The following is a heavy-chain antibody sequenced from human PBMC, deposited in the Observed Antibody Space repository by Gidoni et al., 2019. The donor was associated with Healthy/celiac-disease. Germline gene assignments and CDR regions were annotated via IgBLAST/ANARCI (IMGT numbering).Heavy chain of an antibody. J-gene: IGHJ5*02. CDR2: IKQEGSEK. V-gene: IGHV3-7*03. CDR1: GFTFSSYW. CDR3: ARDSRAVYGDYSVDWFDP. D-gene: IGHD4-17*01. Sequence: EVQLVESGGGLVQPGGSLRLSCAASGFTFSSYWMSWVRQAPGKGREWVANIKQEGSEKYYVDSVKGRFTISRDNAKNSLYLQMNSLRAEDTAVYYCARDSRAVYGDYSVDWFDPWGQGTLVTVSS.